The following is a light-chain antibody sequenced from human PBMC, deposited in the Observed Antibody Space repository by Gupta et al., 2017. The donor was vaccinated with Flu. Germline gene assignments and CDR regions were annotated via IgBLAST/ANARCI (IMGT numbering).Light chain of an antibody. CDR2: GGS. J-gene: IGKJ4*01. CDR3: QHYDSTPNT. V-gene: IGKV3-20*01. CDR1: QSVSSSS. Sequence: VLLPSPGPLSLSPGESATLPCRASQSVSSSSLAWYQQKPGQAPRLVLYGGSTRATGIPDRFSGSGSGTDFALTISRLQAEDVAVYYCQHYDSTPNTFGQGTKVEIK.